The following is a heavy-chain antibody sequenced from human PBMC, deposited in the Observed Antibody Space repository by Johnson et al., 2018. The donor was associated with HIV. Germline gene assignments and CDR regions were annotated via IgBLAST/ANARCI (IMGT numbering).Heavy chain of an antibody. V-gene: IGHV3-30*02. CDR1: GCTFSSYG. D-gene: IGHD3-9*01. CDR2: LRYDGSNT. CDR3: AKDRNYDILSI. Sequence: QVQLVESGGGVVQPGGSLRLSCAAPGCTFSSYGMHWVRQAPGKGLEWVAFLRYDGSNTYYADSGKGRFTISRDNSKNTLYLQMNSLRAEDTAVYYCAKDRNYDILSIWGQGTMLTVSS. J-gene: IGHJ3*02.